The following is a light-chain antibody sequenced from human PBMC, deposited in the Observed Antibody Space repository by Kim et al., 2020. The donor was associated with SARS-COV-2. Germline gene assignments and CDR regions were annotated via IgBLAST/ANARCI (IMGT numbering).Light chain of an antibody. CDR2: EDN. V-gene: IGLV6-57*03. Sequence: GTTVTISCTRTSGSFGRNHVQWYQQRPGSAPTNVIYEDNLRPSGVPDRFSGSIDSSSNSASLTISGLKTEDEAVYYCQSYDSATVVFGEGTQLTVL. CDR3: QSYDSATVV. J-gene: IGLJ2*01. CDR1: SGSFGRNH.